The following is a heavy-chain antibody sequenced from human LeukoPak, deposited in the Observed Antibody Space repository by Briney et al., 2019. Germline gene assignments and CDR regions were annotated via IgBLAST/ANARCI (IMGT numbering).Heavy chain of an antibody. CDR3: ARDAITMVRGHINWFDP. Sequence: SETLSLTCAVYGGSFSGYYWSWIRQPPGKGLEWIGEINHSGSTNYNPSLKSRVTISVDTSKNQFSLKLSSVTAADTAVYYCARDAITMVRGHINWFDPWGQGTLVTVSS. CDR2: INHSGST. V-gene: IGHV4-34*01. D-gene: IGHD3-10*01. CDR1: GGSFSGYY. J-gene: IGHJ5*02.